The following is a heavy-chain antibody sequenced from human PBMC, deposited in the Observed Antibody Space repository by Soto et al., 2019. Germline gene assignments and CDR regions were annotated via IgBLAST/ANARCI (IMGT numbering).Heavy chain of an antibody. Sequence: RAAVKVSCKASGYTFTSYGISWVRQAPGQGLEWMGWISAYNGNTNYAQKLQGRVTMTTDTSTSTAYMELRSLRSDDTAVYYCARDLIAVAGTSVEYWGQGTLVTVSS. CDR3: ARDLIAVAGTSVEY. CDR2: ISAYNGNT. V-gene: IGHV1-18*01. J-gene: IGHJ4*02. CDR1: GYTFTSYG. D-gene: IGHD6-19*01.